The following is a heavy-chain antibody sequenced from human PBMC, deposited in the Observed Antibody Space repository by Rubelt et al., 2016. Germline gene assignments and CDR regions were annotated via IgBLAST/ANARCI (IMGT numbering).Heavy chain of an antibody. CDR3: AREVPVDGTAFDP. Sequence: LQKPSETLSLTCSVSGASISSYYWSWIRQPPGKGLEWIASFYHTGSTTYNPSLTSRVTMSVDTSKNQFSLTLRSVTAADTAVYYCAREVPVDGTAFDPWGQGTLVTVSS. CDR1: GASISSYY. V-gene: IGHV4-59*01. D-gene: IGHD6-19*01. CDR2: FYHTGST. J-gene: IGHJ5*02.